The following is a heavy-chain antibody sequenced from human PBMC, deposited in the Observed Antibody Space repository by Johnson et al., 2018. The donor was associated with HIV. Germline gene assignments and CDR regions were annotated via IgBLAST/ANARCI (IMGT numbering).Heavy chain of an antibody. Sequence: QVQLVESGGGVVQPGRSLRLSCAASGFTFSSFGIHWVRQAPGKGLEWVAVVSDHGRTTYFADSVKGRFTISRDNSKNTLYLQMNNLRPEDTALYYCAKEGSSSPWAFDIWGQGTMVTVSS. CDR3: AKEGSSSPWAFDI. CDR2: VSDHGRTT. CDR1: GFTFSSFG. J-gene: IGHJ3*02. V-gene: IGHV3-30*18. D-gene: IGHD2-15*01.